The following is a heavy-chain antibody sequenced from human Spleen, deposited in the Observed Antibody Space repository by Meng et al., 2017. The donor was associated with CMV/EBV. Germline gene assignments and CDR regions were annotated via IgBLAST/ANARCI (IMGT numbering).Heavy chain of an antibody. V-gene: IGHV4-31*03. CDR2: IYYSGST. Sequence: TVSGGSINSGAYYWNWIRQHPGKGLEWIGYIYYSGSTSYNLSLKSRLTVSVDTSNNRFSLKMSSVTAADTAVYYCARVRSGGWHFDYWGRGTLVTVSS. D-gene: IGHD3-10*01. CDR3: ARVRSGGWHFDY. CDR1: GGSINSGAYY. J-gene: IGHJ4*02.